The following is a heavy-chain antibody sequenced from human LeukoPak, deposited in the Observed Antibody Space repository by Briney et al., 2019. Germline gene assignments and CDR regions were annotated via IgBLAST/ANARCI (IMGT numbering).Heavy chain of an antibody. V-gene: IGHV3-7*01. J-gene: IGHJ4*02. Sequence: GGSLRLSCAASGFTFSSYWMSWVRQAPGKGLEGVANIKQDGSEKYYVDSVKGRFTISRDNAKNSLYLQMNSLRAEDTAVYYCAREYYYDSSGYYYYFDYWGQGTLVTVSS. CDR3: AREYYYDSSGYYYYFDY. CDR2: IKQDGSEK. CDR1: GFTFSSYW. D-gene: IGHD3-22*01.